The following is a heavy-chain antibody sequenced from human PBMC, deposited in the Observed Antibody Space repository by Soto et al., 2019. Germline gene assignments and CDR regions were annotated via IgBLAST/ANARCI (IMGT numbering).Heavy chain of an antibody. Sequence: QVQLVESGGGVVQPGRSLRLSCAASGFTFSSYGMHWVRQAPGKGLEWVAVIWYDGSNKYYADSVKGRFTISRDNSKNTLYLQMNSLRAEDTAVYYCARDSPFNYVRGVNRDYYGMDVW. D-gene: IGHD3-16*01. V-gene: IGHV3-33*01. J-gene: IGHJ6*01. CDR2: IWYDGSNK. CDR1: GFTFSSYG. CDR3: ARDSPFNYVRGVNRDYYGMDV.